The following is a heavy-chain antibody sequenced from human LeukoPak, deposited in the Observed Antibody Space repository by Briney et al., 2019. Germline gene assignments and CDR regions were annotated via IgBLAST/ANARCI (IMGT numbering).Heavy chain of an antibody. V-gene: IGHV1-18*01. D-gene: IGHD3-10*01. J-gene: IGHJ5*02. CDR3: ARGSYYGSGSYYNPLVANNWFDP. CDR1: GYTFTSYG. CDR2: ISAYNGNT. Sequence: GASVKVSCKASGYTFTSYGISWVRQAPGQGLEWMGWISAYNGNTNYAQKLQGRVTMTTDTSTSTAYMELRSLRSDDTAVYYCARGSYYGSGSYYNPLVANNWFDPWGQGTLVTVSS.